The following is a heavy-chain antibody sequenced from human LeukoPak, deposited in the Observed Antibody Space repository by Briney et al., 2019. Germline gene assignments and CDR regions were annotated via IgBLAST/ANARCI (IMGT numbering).Heavy chain of an antibody. CDR3: AIGCLAVASAPFDH. CDR1: ARSLSKFS. Sequence: GASVKVSCNVSARSLSKFSVRWVRQVPGKGLEWMGGSDPKDKTFYAQNFQGRVTLTEFTSPGTAYMELSGAIFEDTAVYYCAIGCLAVASAPFDHWGQGTLVTVSS. J-gene: IGHJ5*02. CDR2: SDPKDKT. V-gene: IGHV1-24*01. D-gene: IGHD6-19*01.